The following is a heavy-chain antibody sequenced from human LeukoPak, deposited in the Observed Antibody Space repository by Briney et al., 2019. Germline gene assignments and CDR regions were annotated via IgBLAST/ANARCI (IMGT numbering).Heavy chain of an antibody. D-gene: IGHD2-21*02. Sequence: GGSLRLCCAASGFTFSGYSMNWVRQAPGKGLEWVSYISSGSSTIYYADSVRGRFTISRDNAKSSLYLQMNSLRAEDTAVYYCARGRADYYFDYWSQGTLVTVSS. CDR1: GFTFSGYS. V-gene: IGHV3-48*01. CDR3: ARGRADYYFDY. J-gene: IGHJ4*02. CDR2: ISSGSSTI.